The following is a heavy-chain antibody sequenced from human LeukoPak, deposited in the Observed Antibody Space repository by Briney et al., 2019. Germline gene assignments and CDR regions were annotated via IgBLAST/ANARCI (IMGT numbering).Heavy chain of an antibody. CDR2: INPNSGGT. CDR1: GYTFTGYY. Sequence: ASVKVSCKASGYTFTGYYMHWVRQAPGQGLEWMGWINPNSGGTNYAQKFQGRVTMTRDTSISTAYMELSRLRSDDTAVYYCARCHYDFWSGYYKEDWFDPWGQGTLVTVSS. J-gene: IGHJ5*02. D-gene: IGHD3-3*01. CDR3: ARCHYDFWSGYYKEDWFDP. V-gene: IGHV1-2*02.